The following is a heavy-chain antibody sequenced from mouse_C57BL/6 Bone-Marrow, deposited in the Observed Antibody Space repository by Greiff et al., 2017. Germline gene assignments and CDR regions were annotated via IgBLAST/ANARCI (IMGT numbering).Heavy chain of an antibody. CDR2: IDPDNGDT. CDR3: TTVITTVVAYSWYFDV. V-gene: IGHV14-4*01. D-gene: IGHD1-1*01. Sequence: EVQLQQPGAELVRPGASVKLSCTASGFNIKDDYMHWVKQRPEQGLEWIGWIDPDNGDTEYASKFQGKATITADTSSNTAYLQLSSLTSEDTAVYYCTTVITTVVAYSWYFDVWGTGTTVTVSS. CDR1: GFNIKDDY. J-gene: IGHJ1*03.